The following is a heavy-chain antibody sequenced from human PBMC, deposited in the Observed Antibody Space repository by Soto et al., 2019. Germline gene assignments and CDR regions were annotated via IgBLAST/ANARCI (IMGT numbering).Heavy chain of an antibody. CDR1: GGSISSGGYY. J-gene: IGHJ4*02. Sequence: PSETLSLTCTVSGGSISSGGYYWSWIRQHPGKGLEWIGYIYYSGSTYYNPSLRSRVTLSVDTSKNQFSLRLTSVTAEDTAVYYCARHEGNGNVWPLDYWGQGILVTVSS. CDR3: ARHEGNGNVWPLDY. CDR2: IYYSGST. V-gene: IGHV4-39*01. D-gene: IGHD2-8*01.